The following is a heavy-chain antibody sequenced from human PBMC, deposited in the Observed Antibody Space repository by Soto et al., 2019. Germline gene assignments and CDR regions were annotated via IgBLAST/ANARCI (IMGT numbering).Heavy chain of an antibody. V-gene: IGHV1-69*13. D-gene: IGHD5-12*01. J-gene: IGHJ3*01. CDR1: GYTFTSYY. CDR3: ARVGVATG. Sequence: SVKVSCKASGYTFTSYYMHWVRQAPGQGLEWMGGIIPIFGTANYAQKFQGRVTITADESTSTAYMELSSLRSEDTAVYYCARVGVATGWGQGTMVTVSS. CDR2: IIPIFGTA.